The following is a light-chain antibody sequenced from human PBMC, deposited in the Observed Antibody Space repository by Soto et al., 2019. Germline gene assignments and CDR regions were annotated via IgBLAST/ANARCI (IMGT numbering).Light chain of an antibody. CDR2: EVT. CDR1: SSDVGNYNF. CDR3: SSYSGSNDLV. V-gene: IGLV2-8*01. J-gene: IGLJ3*02. Sequence: QSALTQPPSASGSPGQSVTISCTGTSSDVGNYNFVSWYQQHPGKAPKLMIFEVTKRPSGVPHRFSGSKSGNTASLTVSGLQPEDEADYYCSSYSGSNDLVFGGGTKLTVL.